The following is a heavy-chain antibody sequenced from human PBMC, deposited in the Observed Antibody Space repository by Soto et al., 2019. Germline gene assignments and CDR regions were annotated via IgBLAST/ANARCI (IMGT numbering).Heavy chain of an antibody. CDR2: IPQDGVDG. V-gene: IGHV3-7*03. Sequence: GGSLRLSCEVSGFTFSMYSMSWVRQSPGKGLEWVAKIPQDGVDGHYADSVKGRFIISRDNGKNSLYLQLNNLRAEDTAVYYCARDHLILPAHDFFYGSDVWGRGATVTVSS. CDR1: GFTFSMYS. D-gene: IGHD2-21*02. J-gene: IGHJ6*02. CDR3: ARDHLILPAHDFFYGSDV.